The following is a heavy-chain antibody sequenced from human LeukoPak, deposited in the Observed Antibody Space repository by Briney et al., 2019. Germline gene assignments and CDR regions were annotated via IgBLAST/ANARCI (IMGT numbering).Heavy chain of an antibody. D-gene: IGHD2-15*01. J-gene: IGHJ4*02. V-gene: IGHV3-7*04. CDR1: GFTFSSYA. Sequence: GGSLRLSCAASGFTFSSYAMSWVRQAPGKGLEWVANIKQDGSEKYYVDSVKGRFTISRDDAKNSVYLQMNSLRAEDTAVYYCARDGIDYWGQGTLVTVSS. CDR3: ARDGIDY. CDR2: IKQDGSEK.